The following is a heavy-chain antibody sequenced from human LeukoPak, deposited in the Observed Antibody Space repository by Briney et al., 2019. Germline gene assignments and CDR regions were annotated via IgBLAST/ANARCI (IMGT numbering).Heavy chain of an antibody. CDR3: AKDPHIVVVTAIQQNYFDY. Sequence: GGSLRLSCAASGFTFSSYAMSWARQAPGKGLEWVSAISGSGGSTYYADSVKGRFTISRDNSKNTLYLQMNSLRAEDTAVYYCAKDPHIVVVTAIQQNYFDYWGQGTLVTVSS. CDR1: GFTFSSYA. D-gene: IGHD2-21*02. J-gene: IGHJ4*02. CDR2: ISGSGGST. V-gene: IGHV3-23*01.